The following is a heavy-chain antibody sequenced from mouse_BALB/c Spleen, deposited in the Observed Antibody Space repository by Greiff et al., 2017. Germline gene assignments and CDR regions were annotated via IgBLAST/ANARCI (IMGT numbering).Heavy chain of an antibody. V-gene: IGHV3-2*02. J-gene: IGHJ4*01. Sequence: DVQLQESGPGLVKPSQSLSLTCTVTGYSITSDYAWNWIRQFPGNKLEWIGYISYSGSTSYNPSLKSRISITRDTSKNQFFLQLNSVTTEDTATYYCARENGNYAMDYWGQGTSVTVSA. CDR2: ISYSGST. D-gene: IGHD1-1*01. CDR1: GYSITSDYA. CDR3: ARENGNYAMDY.